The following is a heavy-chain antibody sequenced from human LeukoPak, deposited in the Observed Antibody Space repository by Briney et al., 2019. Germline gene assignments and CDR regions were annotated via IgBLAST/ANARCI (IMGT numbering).Heavy chain of an antibody. J-gene: IGHJ4*02. CDR2: INHSGST. CDR3: ARGRYSSFDY. D-gene: IGHD6-13*01. Sequence: SETLSLTCTVSGGSISSSSYYWGWIRQPPGKGLEWIGEINHSGSTNYNPSLKSRVTISVDTSKNQFSLKLSSVTAADTAVYYCARGRYSSFDYWGQGTLVTVSS. CDR1: GGSISSSSYY. V-gene: IGHV4-39*07.